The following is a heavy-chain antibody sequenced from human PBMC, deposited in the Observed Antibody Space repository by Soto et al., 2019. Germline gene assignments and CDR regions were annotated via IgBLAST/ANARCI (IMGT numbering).Heavy chain of an antibody. Sequence: SAKVSFKASGGTFISYAISWVRQAPGQGLEWMGGIIPIFGTANYAQKFQGRVTITADESTSTAYMELSSLRSEDTAVYYCARDMTTVTTHGMDVWGQGTTVTVSS. D-gene: IGHD4-4*01. CDR1: GGTFISYA. CDR3: ARDMTTVTTHGMDV. V-gene: IGHV1-69*13. J-gene: IGHJ6*02. CDR2: IIPIFGTA.